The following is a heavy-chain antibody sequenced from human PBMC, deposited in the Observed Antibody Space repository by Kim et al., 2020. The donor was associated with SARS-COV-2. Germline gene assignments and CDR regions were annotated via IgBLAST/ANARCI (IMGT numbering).Heavy chain of an antibody. V-gene: IGHV3-43*02. Sequence: GGSLRLSCAASGFTFDDYAIKWVRQVPGKGLEWVSHIRRDGGEIKYADSVKGRFTISRDNSKKSVYLQMNSLRSEDTALYYCVRGQQWLIKNWGQGTQVTVSP. CDR1: GFTFDDYA. D-gene: IGHD6-19*01. J-gene: IGHJ4*02. CDR2: IRRDGGEI. CDR3: VRGQQWLIKN.